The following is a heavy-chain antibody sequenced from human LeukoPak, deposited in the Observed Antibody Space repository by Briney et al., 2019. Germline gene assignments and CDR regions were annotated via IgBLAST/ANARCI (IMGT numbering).Heavy chain of an antibody. J-gene: IGHJ4*02. V-gene: IGHV3-30-3*01. CDR2: ISYDGSNK. CDR1: GFTFSSYA. D-gene: IGHD2-2*01. Sequence: GGSLRLSCAASGFTFSSYAMHWVRQAPGKGLEWVAVISYDGSNKYYADSVKGRFTVSRDNAKNSLYLQMNSLRAEDTAVYYCARDGGLQYQLHHWGQGTLVTVSS. CDR3: ARDGGLQYQLHH.